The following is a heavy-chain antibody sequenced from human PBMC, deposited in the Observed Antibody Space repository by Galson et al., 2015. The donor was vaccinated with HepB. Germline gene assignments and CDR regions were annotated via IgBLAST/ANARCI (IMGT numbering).Heavy chain of an antibody. CDR1: GYVLTNFY. D-gene: IGHD6-19*01. Sequence: SVKVSCKDTGYVLTNFYMHWVRQAPGQGLEWMGMINPTGSTTYAQKFQGRLSLTRDTSTHTVYMELTSLTSQDTAMYFCARPQTLYTSGWSSGQGGFNFWGQGTMVTVSS. J-gene: IGHJ3*01. CDR2: INPTGST. V-gene: IGHV1-46*01. CDR3: ARPQTLYTSGWSSGQGGFNF.